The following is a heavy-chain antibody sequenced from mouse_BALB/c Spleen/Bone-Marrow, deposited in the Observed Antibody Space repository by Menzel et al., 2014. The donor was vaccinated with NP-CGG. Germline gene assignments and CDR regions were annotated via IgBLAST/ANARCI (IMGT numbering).Heavy chain of an antibody. V-gene: IGHV5-6*02. Sequence: EVKLVESGGDLVKPGGSLKLSCAASGFTFSSYGMSWVRQTPGKRLEWVGTIISGGSYTEYPDSVKGRATTSRDDAKNTLYLKMSSLKSEDTAMYYCTRQAHEGAWFPYWGQGTLVTVSA. CDR2: IISGGSYT. CDR1: GFTFSSYG. J-gene: IGHJ3*01. CDR3: TRQAHEGAWFPY.